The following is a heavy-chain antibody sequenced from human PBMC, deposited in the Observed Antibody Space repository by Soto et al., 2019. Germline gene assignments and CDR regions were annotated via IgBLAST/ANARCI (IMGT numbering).Heavy chain of an antibody. CDR2: ISNDGSDK. CDR1: GFTFNNYG. Sequence: QVQLVESEGGVVQPGRSLRLSCAASGFTFNNYGMHWVRQAPGKGLEWVAVISNDGSDKYYADSVKGRLTISRDNSKDTLYLQMNSLRAEDTAVYYCAKDQGIAASHGIDWGQGTMVTVSS. CDR3: AKDQGIAASHGID. J-gene: IGHJ3*01. V-gene: IGHV3-30*18. D-gene: IGHD6-13*01.